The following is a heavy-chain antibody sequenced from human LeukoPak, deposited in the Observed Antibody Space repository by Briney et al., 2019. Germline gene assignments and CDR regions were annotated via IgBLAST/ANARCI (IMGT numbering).Heavy chain of an antibody. Sequence: GGSLRLSCAASGFTFSSYWMSWVRQAPGKGLGWVANIKQDGSEKYYVDSVKGRFTISRDDAKTSVYLQMNSLRDEDTAIYYCARDNIWAFDIWGQGTMVTVSS. CDR3: ARDNIWAFDI. J-gene: IGHJ3*02. CDR1: GFTFSSYW. D-gene: IGHD2/OR15-2a*01. V-gene: IGHV3-7*03. CDR2: IKQDGSEK.